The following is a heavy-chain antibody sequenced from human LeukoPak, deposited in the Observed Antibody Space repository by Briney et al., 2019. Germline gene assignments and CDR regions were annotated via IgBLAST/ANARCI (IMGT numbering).Heavy chain of an antibody. D-gene: IGHD5-18*01. CDR3: TTGTWIQLWLADY. CDR2: IKTKTDGGTT. CDR1: GFTFSNAC. Sequence: PGGSLRLSCAASGFTFSNACMSWVRQAPGKGLEWVGHIKTKTDGGTTDYAAPVKGRFTISRDDSKNTLYLQMNSLKTEDTALYYCTTGTWIQLWLADYWGQETLVTVSS. V-gene: IGHV3-15*01. J-gene: IGHJ4*02.